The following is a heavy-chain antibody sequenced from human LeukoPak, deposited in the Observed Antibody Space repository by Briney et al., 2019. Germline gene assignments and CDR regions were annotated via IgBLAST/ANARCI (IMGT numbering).Heavy chain of an antibody. CDR2: IYSGGST. CDR1: GFTVSSNY. Sequence: GGSLRLSCAASGFTVSSNYMSWVRQAPGKGLEWVSVIYSGGSTYYTDSVKGRFTISRDNSKNTLYLQMNSLRAEDTALYYCARDYYDSSGAGSLWGQGTLLTVSS. D-gene: IGHD3-22*01. V-gene: IGHV3-66*02. J-gene: IGHJ4*02. CDR3: ARDYYDSSGAGSL.